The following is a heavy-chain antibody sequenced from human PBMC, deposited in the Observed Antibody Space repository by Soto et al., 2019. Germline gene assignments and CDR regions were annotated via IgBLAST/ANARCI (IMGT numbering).Heavy chain of an antibody. CDR3: AKDLFGSGSYYYYYYYGMDV. CDR2: ISAYNGNT. J-gene: IGHJ6*02. V-gene: IGHV1-18*01. CDR1: GYTFTSYG. Sequence: ASVKVSCKASGYTFTSYGIRLVRQAPGQGLEWMGWISAYNGNTNYAQKLQGRVTMTTDTSTSTAYMELRSLRSDDTAVYYCAKDLFGSGSYYYYYYYGMDVWGQRATVPVS. D-gene: IGHD3-10*01.